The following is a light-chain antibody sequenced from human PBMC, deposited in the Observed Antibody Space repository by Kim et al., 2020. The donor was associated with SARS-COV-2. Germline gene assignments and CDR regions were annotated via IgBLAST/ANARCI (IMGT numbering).Light chain of an antibody. CDR2: SNN. Sequence: QSVLTQPPSASGTPGQRVTISCSGSSSNIGSNTVNWYQQLPGPAPKLLIYSNNQRPSGVPDRLSGSKSGTSASLVISGLQSEDEADYYCAAWDDSLNGYVFGAGTKVTVL. CDR3: AAWDDSLNGYV. J-gene: IGLJ1*01. CDR1: SSNIGSNT. V-gene: IGLV1-44*01.